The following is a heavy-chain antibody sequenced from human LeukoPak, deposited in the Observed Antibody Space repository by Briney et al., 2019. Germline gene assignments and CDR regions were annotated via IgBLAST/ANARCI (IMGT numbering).Heavy chain of an antibody. D-gene: IGHD3-10*01. CDR1: GFSLSTSGVG. V-gene: IGHV2-5*02. J-gene: IGHJ4*02. Sequence: KESGPTLVKPTQTLTLTCTFSGFSLSTSGVGVGWIRQPPGKALKWLALIYWDDDKRYSPSLKSRLTITKDTSKNQAVLTMTNMDPVDTATYYCAHSFWFGDLLPYFDYWGQGTLVTVSS. CDR2: IYWDDDK. CDR3: AHSFWFGDLLPYFDY.